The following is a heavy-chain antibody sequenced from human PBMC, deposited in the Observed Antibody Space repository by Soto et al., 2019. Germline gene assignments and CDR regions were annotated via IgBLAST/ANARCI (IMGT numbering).Heavy chain of an antibody. Sequence: SETLSLTCTVSGGSISSSSYYWGWIRQPPGKGLEWIGSIYYSGSTYYNPSLKSRVTISVDTSKNQFSLKLSSVTAADTAVYYCARGRGIAVADKGYWGQVTLVTFSS. CDR3: ARGRGIAVADKGY. V-gene: IGHV4-39*01. CDR1: GGSISSSSYY. D-gene: IGHD6-19*01. J-gene: IGHJ4*02. CDR2: IYYSGST.